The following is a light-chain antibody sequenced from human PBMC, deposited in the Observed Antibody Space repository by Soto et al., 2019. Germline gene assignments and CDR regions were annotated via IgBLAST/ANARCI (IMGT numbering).Light chain of an antibody. V-gene: IGKV3D-20*02. CDR1: QSVSSSY. CDR2: GAS. CDR3: QQRSNWPPIT. Sequence: EIVLTQSPGTLFLSPGERATLSCRASQSVSSSYLAWYQQKPGQAPRLLIYGASSRATGIPARFSGSGSGTDFTLTISSLEPEDFAVYYCQQRSNWPPITFGQGTRLEIK. J-gene: IGKJ5*01.